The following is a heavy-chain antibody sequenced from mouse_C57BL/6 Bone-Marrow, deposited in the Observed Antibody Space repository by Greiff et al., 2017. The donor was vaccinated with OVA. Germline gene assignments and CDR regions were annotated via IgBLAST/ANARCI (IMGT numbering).Heavy chain of an antibody. CDR2: ISSGGDYI. V-gene: IGHV5-9-1*02. J-gene: IGHJ4*01. Sequence: EVKLMESGEGLVKPGGSLKLSCAASGFTFSSYAMSWVRQTPEKRLEWVAYISSGGDYIYYADTVKGRFTISRDNARNTLYLQMSMLKSEDTAMYYCTSNYYSDYAMDYWGQGTSVTVSS. CDR3: TSNYYSDYAMDY. CDR1: GFTFSSYA. D-gene: IGHD2-12*01.